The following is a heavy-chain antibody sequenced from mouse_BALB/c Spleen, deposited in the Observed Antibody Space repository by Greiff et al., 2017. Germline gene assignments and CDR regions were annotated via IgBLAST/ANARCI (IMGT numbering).Heavy chain of an antibody. D-gene: IGHD1-1*01. CDR2: IWAGGST. V-gene: IGHV2-9*02. J-gene: IGHJ3*01. CDR1: GFSLTSYG. CDR3: ARYYYGSSGPFAY. Sequence: VNVVESGPGLVAPSQSLSITCTVSGFSLTSYGVHWVRQPPGKGLEWLGVIWAGGSTNYNSALMSRLSISKDNSKSQVFLKMNSLQTDDTAMYYCARYYYGSSGPFAYWGQGTLVTVSA.